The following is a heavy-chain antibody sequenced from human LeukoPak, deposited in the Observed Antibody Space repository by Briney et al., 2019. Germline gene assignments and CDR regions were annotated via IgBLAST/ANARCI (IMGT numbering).Heavy chain of an antibody. CDR3: ARVPRSGYSYGYNYYGMDV. Sequence: PSETLSLTCTVSGGSINSGTYYWGWIRQPPGEGLEWIGSIYYSGSTYYNPSLKSRVTISVDTSKNQFSLKLGSVTAADTAVYYCARVPRSGYSYGYNYYGMDVWGQGTTVTVSS. CDR2: IYYSGST. D-gene: IGHD5-18*01. J-gene: IGHJ6*02. CDR1: GGSINSGTYY. V-gene: IGHV4-39*07.